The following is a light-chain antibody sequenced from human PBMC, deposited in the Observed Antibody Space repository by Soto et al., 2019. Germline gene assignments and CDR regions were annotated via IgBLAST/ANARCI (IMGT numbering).Light chain of an antibody. CDR3: QQYNSLWT. CDR2: KAS. J-gene: IGKJ1*01. CDR1: QSISSW. V-gene: IGKV1-5*03. Sequence: DIQMTQSPSTLSASVGDRVTITCRASQSISSWLAWYQQKPGKAPKLLIYKASSLESGVPSRFSGSGSGTEFTLTISRLQPDDVATYYCQQYNSLWTFGQGTKVEIK.